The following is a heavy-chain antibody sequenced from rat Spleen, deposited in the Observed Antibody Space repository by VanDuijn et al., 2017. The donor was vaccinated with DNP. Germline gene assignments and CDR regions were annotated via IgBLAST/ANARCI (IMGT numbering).Heavy chain of an antibody. J-gene: IGHJ2*01. CDR1: GFTFSSYW. Sequence: EVQLVETGGGLVQPGRSLKLSCVASGFTFSSYWMYWIRQAPGKGLEWVASINTDCGSTYYPDSVKARFTISRDNAENTVYLQMNSLRSEDTATYYGAKDGQQRRFDYWGQGVMVTVSS. D-gene: IGHD1-10*01. V-gene: IGHV5-58*01. CDR2: INTDCGST. CDR3: AKDGQQRRFDY.